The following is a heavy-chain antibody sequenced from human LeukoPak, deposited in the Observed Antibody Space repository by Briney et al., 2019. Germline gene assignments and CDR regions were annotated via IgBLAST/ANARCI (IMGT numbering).Heavy chain of an antibody. CDR3: ARVGTTSPPVSDY. Sequence: GGSLRLSCAASGFTFSSYWMSWVRQVPGKGLEWVANIKQDGSDKYYVDSVKGRFTVSRDNAKNSLYLQMNSLRAEDTSLYYCARVGTTSPPVSDYWGRGTLVTVSS. D-gene: IGHD4-11*01. J-gene: IGHJ4*02. CDR2: IKQDGSDK. V-gene: IGHV3-7*01. CDR1: GFTFSSYW.